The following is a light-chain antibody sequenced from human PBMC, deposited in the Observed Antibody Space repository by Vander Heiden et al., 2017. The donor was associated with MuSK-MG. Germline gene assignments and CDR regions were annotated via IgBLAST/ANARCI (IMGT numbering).Light chain of an antibody. CDR1: ASDIGLSDY. CDR3: SSYSASTTYV. V-gene: IGLV2-14*03. CDR2: DVN. J-gene: IGLJ1*01. Sequence: SALAQPASVSGSLGQTITISCSRTASDIGLSDYVSWYQQFPDKAPKLIFFDVNHRPSGFSNRFSGSKSGATASLTISGLQAEDEAAYYCSSYSASTTYVFGTGSRVTVL.